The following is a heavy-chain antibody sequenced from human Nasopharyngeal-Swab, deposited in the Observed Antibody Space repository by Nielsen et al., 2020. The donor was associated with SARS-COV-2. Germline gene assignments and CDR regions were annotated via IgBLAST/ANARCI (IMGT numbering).Heavy chain of an antibody. CDR3: ARDESGSSSFDY. CDR1: GFTFSSYA. J-gene: IGHJ4*02. D-gene: IGHD1-26*01. CDR2: ISYDGSNK. V-gene: IGHV3-30-3*01. Sequence: GGFLRLSCAASGFTFSSYAMHWVRQAPGKGLEWVAVISYDGSNKYYADSVKGRFTISRDNSKNTLYLQMNSLRAEDTAVYYCARDESGSSSFDYWGQGTLVTVSS.